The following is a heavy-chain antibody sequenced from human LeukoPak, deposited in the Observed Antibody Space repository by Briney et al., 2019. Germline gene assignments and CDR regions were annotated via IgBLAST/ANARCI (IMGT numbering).Heavy chain of an antibody. CDR2: INPSGGST. D-gene: IGHD6-6*01. J-gene: IGHJ5*02. Sequence: GVSVKVSCKASGYTFTSYYMHWVRQAPGQGLEWMGIINPSGGSTSYAQKFQGRVTMTRDMSTSTVYMELSSLRSEDTAVYYCARDYRSSNWFDPWGQGTLVTVSS. V-gene: IGHV1-46*01. CDR1: GYTFTSYY. CDR3: ARDYRSSNWFDP.